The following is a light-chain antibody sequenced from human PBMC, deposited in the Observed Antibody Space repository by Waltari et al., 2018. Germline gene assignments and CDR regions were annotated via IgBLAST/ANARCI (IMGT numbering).Light chain of an antibody. CDR1: YSNIGSNT. CDR2: SND. Sequence: QSVVTQPPSVSGTPGQRVTISCSGSYSNIGSNTVNWYQQLPETAPKLLIYSNDRLPSGVPDRVSGSKSGTSASLGISGLQSEDEADYYCAAWDDSLNGHMVFGGGTKVTVL. J-gene: IGLJ2*01. V-gene: IGLV1-44*01. CDR3: AAWDDSLNGHMV.